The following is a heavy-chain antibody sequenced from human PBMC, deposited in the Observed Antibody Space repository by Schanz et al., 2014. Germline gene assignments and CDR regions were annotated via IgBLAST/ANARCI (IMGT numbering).Heavy chain of an antibody. V-gene: IGHV3-48*01. Sequence: EVQLVESGGGLVRPGGSLRLSCTTSGLIFSTYTLNWVRQAPGKGLEWISYISFSGNTIYYADSVKGRFTISRDNAKNSVFLQMNRLRAEDTAVYYCVRDTDYHFDYWGQGTLVTVSS. J-gene: IGHJ4*02. CDR3: VRDTDYHFDY. D-gene: IGHD4-17*01. CDR2: ISFSGNTI. CDR1: GLIFSTYT.